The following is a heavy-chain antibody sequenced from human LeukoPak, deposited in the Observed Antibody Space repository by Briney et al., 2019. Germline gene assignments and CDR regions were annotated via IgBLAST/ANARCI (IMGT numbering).Heavy chain of an antibody. CDR3: ARGLLFYFQH. CDR2: IYNSGST. J-gene: IGHJ1*01. V-gene: IGHV4-39*01. CDR1: GGSISSSYYC. Sequence: SETLSFTCTVSGGSISSSYYCWGWIRQPPGKGLEWIGSIYNSGSTYYNPSLKSRLTISVDTSKNQFSLKLSSVTAADTAVYYCARGLLFYFQHWGQGTLVTVSS. D-gene: IGHD2-21*01.